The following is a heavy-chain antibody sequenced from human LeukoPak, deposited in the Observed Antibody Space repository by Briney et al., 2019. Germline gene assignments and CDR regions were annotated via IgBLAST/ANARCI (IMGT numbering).Heavy chain of an antibody. V-gene: IGHV4-39*01. J-gene: IGHJ5*02. D-gene: IGHD2-15*01. Sequence: SETLSLTCTVSGGSISSYYWGWIRQPPGKGLEWIGSIYYSGSTYYNPSLKSRVTISVDTSKNQFSLKLSSVTAADTAVYYCARAPYCSGGSCPSFDPWGQGTLVTVSS. CDR1: GGSISSYY. CDR3: ARAPYCSGGSCPSFDP. CDR2: IYYSGST.